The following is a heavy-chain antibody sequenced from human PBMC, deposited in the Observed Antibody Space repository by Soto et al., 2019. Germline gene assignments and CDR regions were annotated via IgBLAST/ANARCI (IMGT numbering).Heavy chain of an antibody. CDR1: GVTFSDAY. J-gene: IGHJ2*01. D-gene: IGHD1-26*01. V-gene: IGHV3-11*05. Sequence: QEQLVESGGGLVKPGGSLRLSCAASGVTFSDAYMSWIRQAPGKGLEGVSYISHTSHYMKYSDSVEGRFTVSRDNAKNSLYLHMNSLRAEDTAVYYCAKTVGLGPFGHFTLWGRGTLVIVSS. CDR3: AKTVGLGPFGHFTL. CDR2: ISHTSHYM.